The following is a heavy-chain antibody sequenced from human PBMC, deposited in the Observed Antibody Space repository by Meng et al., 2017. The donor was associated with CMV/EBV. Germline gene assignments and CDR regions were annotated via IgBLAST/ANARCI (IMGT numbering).Heavy chain of an antibody. CDR1: GGSFSGYY. V-gene: IGHV4-34*01. J-gene: IGHJ6*02. Sequence: SETLSLTCAVYGGSFSGYYWSWIRQPPGKGLEWIGEINHSGSTNYNPSLKSRVTISVDTSKNQFSLKLSSVTAADTAVYYCARGRYDILTGYYHSMDVWGQGTTVTVSS. D-gene: IGHD3-9*01. CDR2: INHSGST. CDR3: ARGRYDILTGYYHSMDV.